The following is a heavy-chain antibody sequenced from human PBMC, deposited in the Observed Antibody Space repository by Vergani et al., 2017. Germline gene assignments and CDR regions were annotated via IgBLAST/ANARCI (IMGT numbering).Heavy chain of an antibody. J-gene: IGHJ4*02. Sequence: QLQLQESGPGLVKPSETLSLTCTVSGGSISSSSYYWGWIRQPPGKGLEWIGSIYYSGSTYYNPSLKSRVTISVDTSKNQFSLKLSSVTAADTAVYYCARVTLYDILTGDFDYWGQGTLVTVSS. CDR3: ARVTLYDILTGDFDY. CDR1: GGSISSSSYY. V-gene: IGHV4-39*07. CDR2: IYYSGST. D-gene: IGHD3-9*01.